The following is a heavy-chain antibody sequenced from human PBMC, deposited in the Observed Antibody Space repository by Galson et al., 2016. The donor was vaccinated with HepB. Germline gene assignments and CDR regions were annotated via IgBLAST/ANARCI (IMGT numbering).Heavy chain of an antibody. CDR1: NDSFTDYY. D-gene: IGHD6-19*01. J-gene: IGHJ4*02. CDR2: IFYSANT. CDR3: ATEMRASNSGLDY. V-gene: IGHV4-59*01. Sequence: SETLSLTCHVSNDSFTDYYWTWIRQPPGGGLEWIGYIFYSANTNYNPSLRSRVTMSVDTSKNQFSLKLSSVTAADTAVHYCATEMRASNSGLDYWGQGTLVTVSS.